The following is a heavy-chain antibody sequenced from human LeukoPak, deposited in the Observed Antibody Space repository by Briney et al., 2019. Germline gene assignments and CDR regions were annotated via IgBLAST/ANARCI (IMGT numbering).Heavy chain of an antibody. CDR2: INANNGKT. V-gene: IGHV1-18*01. Sequence: ASVKVSCKASGYNFTTFSIAWVRQAPGQGLEWMGWINANNGKTHYAQKVHDRVTMTTDTSTNTAYVELRGVKSDDTALYYCSRDSTFGAVVDFNFWGQGTLVTVSS. CDR3: SRDSTFGAVVDFNF. D-gene: IGHD3-16*02. J-gene: IGHJ4*02. CDR1: GYNFTTFS.